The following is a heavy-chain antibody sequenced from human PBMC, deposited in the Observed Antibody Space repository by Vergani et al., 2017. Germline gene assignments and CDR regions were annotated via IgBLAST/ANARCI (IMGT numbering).Heavy chain of an antibody. Sequence: EVQVVQSGGGLVKPGGSLRLSCETSGFIFSDYNLNWVPQAPGSGLECVASISGRSSYVNYAFSVKGRFTISRDNAKNSLFLQMNSLRAEDTAVYYCVREETFYDSVSDYLAGYFDHWGQGALVTVSS. J-gene: IGHJ4*02. CDR2: ISGRSSYV. V-gene: IGHV3-21*02. D-gene: IGHD3-3*01. CDR3: VREETFYDSVSDYLAGYFDH. CDR1: GFIFSDYN.